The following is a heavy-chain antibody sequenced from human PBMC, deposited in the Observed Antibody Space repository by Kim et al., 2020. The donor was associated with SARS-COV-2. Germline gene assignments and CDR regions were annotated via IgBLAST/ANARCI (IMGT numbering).Heavy chain of an antibody. J-gene: IGHJ5*02. CDR3: ATARPVGAYNWFDP. V-gene: IGHV1-24*01. Sequence: ASVKVSCKVSGYTLTELSMHWVRQAPGKGLEWMGGFDPEDGETIYAQKFQGRVTMTEDPSTTTAYMELSSLRSEDTAVYYCATARPVGAYNWFDPWGQGTLVTVFS. CDR1: GYTLTELS. CDR2: FDPEDGET. D-gene: IGHD1-26*01.